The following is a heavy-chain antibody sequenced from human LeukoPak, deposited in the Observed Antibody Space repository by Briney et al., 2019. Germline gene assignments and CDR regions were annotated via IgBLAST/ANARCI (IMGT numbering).Heavy chain of an antibody. CDR3: ARGRITMVRGATKRHWFDP. Sequence: PSETLSLTCAVYGGSFSGYYWSWIRQPPGKGLEWIGEINHSGSTNYNPSLKSRVTISVDTSKNQFSLKLSSVTAADTAVYYCARGRITMVRGATKRHWFDPWGQGTLVTVSS. CDR2: INHSGST. V-gene: IGHV4-34*01. D-gene: IGHD3-10*01. CDR1: GGSFSGYY. J-gene: IGHJ5*02.